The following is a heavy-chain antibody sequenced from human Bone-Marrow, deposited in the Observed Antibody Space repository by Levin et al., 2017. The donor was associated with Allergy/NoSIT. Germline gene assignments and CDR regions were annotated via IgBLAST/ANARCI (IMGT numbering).Heavy chain of an antibody. D-gene: IGHD2-15*01. CDR3: ARSSSYWTIREGFDP. CDR2: IYYSGST. V-gene: IGHV4-59*01. CDR1: GGSISSYY. J-gene: IGHJ5*02. Sequence: PSETLSLTCTVSGGSISSYYWSWIRQPPGKGLEWIGYIYYSGSTNYNPSLKSRLTISVDTSKNQFSLKLSSVTAADTAVYYCARSSSYWTIREGFDPWGQGTLVTVSS.